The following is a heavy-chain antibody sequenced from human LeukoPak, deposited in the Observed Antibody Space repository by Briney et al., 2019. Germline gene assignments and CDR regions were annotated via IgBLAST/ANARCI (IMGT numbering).Heavy chain of an antibody. CDR1: GYTFTGYY. Sequence: GASVKVSCKASGYTFTGYYIHWVRQAPGQGLEWMGWINPNSGGTNYAQKFQGRVTMTRDTSINTAYMELSRLRFDDTAVYYCARDLATTIIYYYMDVWGRGTTVTVSS. J-gene: IGHJ6*03. CDR3: ARDLATTIIYYYMDV. CDR2: INPNSGGT. V-gene: IGHV1-2*02. D-gene: IGHD1-26*01.